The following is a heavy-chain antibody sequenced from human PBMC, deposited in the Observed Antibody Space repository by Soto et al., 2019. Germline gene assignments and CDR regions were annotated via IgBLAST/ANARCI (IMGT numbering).Heavy chain of an antibody. CDR2: IAHDGSEK. Sequence: EVQLVESGGGLVQPGGSLRLSCAVSGFTFSSYWMSWVRQAPGRGLEWVATIAHDGSEKFYVDSVKGRFTISRDNTKNSLYLQMNSLRAEDTAVYYCARKSNAHFDYWGQGTMVTVSS. J-gene: IGHJ4*02. CDR1: GFTFSSYW. D-gene: IGHD7-27*01. CDR3: ARKSNAHFDY. V-gene: IGHV3-7*01.